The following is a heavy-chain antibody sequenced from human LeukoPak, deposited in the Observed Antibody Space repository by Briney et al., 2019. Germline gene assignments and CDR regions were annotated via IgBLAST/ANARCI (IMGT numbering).Heavy chain of an antibody. CDR1: GFTFSSYA. Sequence: PGGSLTLSCAASGFTFSSYAMHWVRQAPGKGLEWVAVISYDGSNKFFADSVRGRFTISRDNSKNTLYLQMNSLRAEDTAVYYCGRDLGGRSGYWGQGTLVTVSS. D-gene: IGHD1-26*01. CDR2: ISYDGSNK. V-gene: IGHV3-30-3*01. J-gene: IGHJ4*02. CDR3: GRDLGGRSGY.